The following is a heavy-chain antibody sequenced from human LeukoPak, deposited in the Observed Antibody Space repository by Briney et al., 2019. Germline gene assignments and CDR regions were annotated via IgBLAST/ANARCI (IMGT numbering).Heavy chain of an antibody. V-gene: IGHV4-34*01. D-gene: IGHD3-10*01. CDR2: INHSGST. J-gene: IGHJ6*03. CDR3: AREYGSGIYYYMDV. CDR1: GGSFSGYY. Sequence: PSETLSLTCAVYGGSFSGYYWSWIRQPPGKGLEWIGEINHSGSTNYNPSLKSRVTISVDTSKNQFSLKLSSVTAADTAVYYCAREYGSGIYYYMDVWGKGTTVTISS.